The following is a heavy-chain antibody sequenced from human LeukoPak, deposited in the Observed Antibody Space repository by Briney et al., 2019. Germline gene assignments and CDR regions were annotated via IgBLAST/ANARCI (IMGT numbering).Heavy chain of an antibody. J-gene: IGHJ4*02. Sequence: GESLKISCAASGFTFSSYAMSWVRQAPGKGLEWVSAISGSGGSTYYADSVKGRFTISRDNSKNTVYLQMNSLRAEDTAVYYCAKGKRGYSYGATVEYWGQGTLVTVSS. D-gene: IGHD5-18*01. CDR2: ISGSGGST. CDR1: GFTFSSYA. CDR3: AKGKRGYSYGATVEY. V-gene: IGHV3-23*01.